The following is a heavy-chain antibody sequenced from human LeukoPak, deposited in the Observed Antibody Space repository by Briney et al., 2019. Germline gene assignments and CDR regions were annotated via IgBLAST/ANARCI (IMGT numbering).Heavy chain of an antibody. CDR3: AREIVVVSCFDY. CDR2: IYHSGST. Sequence: SETLSLTCTVSGCSISSGYYWGWIRQPPGKGLEWIGSIYHSGSTYYNPSLKSRVTISVDTSKNQFSLKLSSVTAADTAVYYCAREIVVVSCFDYWGQGTLVTVSS. CDR1: GCSISSGYY. V-gene: IGHV4-38-2*02. D-gene: IGHD2-21*01. J-gene: IGHJ4*02.